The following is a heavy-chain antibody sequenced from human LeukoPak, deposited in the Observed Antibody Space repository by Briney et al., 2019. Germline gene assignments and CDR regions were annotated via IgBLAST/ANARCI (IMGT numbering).Heavy chain of an antibody. J-gene: IGHJ4*02. D-gene: IGHD3-16*02. CDR3: ARGGYDYVWGSYRYTGEDY. CDR2: ISSSSSSYI. V-gene: IGHV3-21*04. CDR1: GFTFSSYS. Sequence: PGGSLRLSCAASGFTFSSYSMNWVRQAPGKGLEWVSSISSSSSSYIYYADSVKGRFTISRDNAKNSLYLQMNSLRAEDTAVYYCARGGYDYVWGSYRYTGEDYWGQGTLVTVSS.